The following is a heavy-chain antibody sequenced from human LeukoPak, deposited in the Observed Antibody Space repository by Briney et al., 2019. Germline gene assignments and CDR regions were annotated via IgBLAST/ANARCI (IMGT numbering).Heavy chain of an antibody. V-gene: IGHV4-34*01. D-gene: IGHD4/OR15-4a*01. J-gene: IGHJ4*02. CDR3: ARGLTAYYFDY. Sequence: PSETLSLTCAVYGGSFSGYYWSWIRQPPGKGLEWIGEINHSGSTNYNPSLKSRVTISVDTSKNQFSLKLSSVTAADTAVYYCARGLTAYYFDYWGQGTLATVSS. CDR2: INHSGST. CDR1: GGSFSGYY.